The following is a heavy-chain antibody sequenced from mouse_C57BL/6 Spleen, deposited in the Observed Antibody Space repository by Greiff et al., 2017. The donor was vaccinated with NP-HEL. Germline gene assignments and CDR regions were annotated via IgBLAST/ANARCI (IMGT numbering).Heavy chain of an antibody. Sequence: QVQLQQSGPGLVAPSQSLSFTCTVSGFSLTSYGVSWVRQPPGKGLEWLGVIWGDGSTNYHSAIISRLSISKDNSKSQVFLKLNSLHTDDTATYYCAKGGFITTVVEYAMDYWGQGTSVTVSS. CDR3: AKGGFITTVVEYAMDY. CDR1: GFSLTSYG. CDR2: IWGDGST. D-gene: IGHD1-1*01. V-gene: IGHV2-3*01. J-gene: IGHJ4*01.